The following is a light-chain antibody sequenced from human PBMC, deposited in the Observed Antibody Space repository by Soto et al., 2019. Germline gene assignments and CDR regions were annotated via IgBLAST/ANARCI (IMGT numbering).Light chain of an antibody. Sequence: QSALTQPASVSGSPGQSITIACTGTSSDIGGYNFVSWYQQHPGIAPKLLIYDVGNRPSGVSNRFSGSNSGNTASLTISGLQDEDEAHYYCTSYRTVSTYVFGTGTKVTVL. CDR3: TSYRTVSTYV. CDR1: SSDIGGYNF. CDR2: DVG. V-gene: IGLV2-14*01. J-gene: IGLJ1*01.